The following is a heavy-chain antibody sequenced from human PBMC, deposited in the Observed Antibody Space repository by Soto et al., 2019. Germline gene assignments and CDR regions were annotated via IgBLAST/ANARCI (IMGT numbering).Heavy chain of an antibody. CDR3: AREVRGGFTGIFDQ. Sequence: QVQLQGSGPGQVKPSETLSLTYTVSGDSISDYFYWSWIRQPAGKGLEWIGRIYTDGTTKYNPSLTSRVNLSLDKSKNQFSLRLSSVTAADTAVYYFAREVRGGFTGIFDQWGRGSRVTVSS. CDR2: IYTDGTT. D-gene: IGHD2-15*01. CDR1: GDSISDYFY. J-gene: IGHJ4*02. V-gene: IGHV4-4*07.